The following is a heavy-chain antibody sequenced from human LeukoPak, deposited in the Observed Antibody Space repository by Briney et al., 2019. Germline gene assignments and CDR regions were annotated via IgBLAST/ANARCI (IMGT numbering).Heavy chain of an antibody. CDR2: FDPEDGET. CDR3: ATGLVRGVIITAPDY. CDR1: GYTLTELS. D-gene: IGHD3-10*01. V-gene: IGHV1-24*01. J-gene: IGHJ4*02. Sequence: ASVKVSCKVSGYTLTELSMHWVREAPRKGLEWMGGFDPEDGETIYAQKFQGRVTMTEDTSTDTAYMELSSLRSEDTAVYYCATGLVRGVIITAPDYWDQGNLTTVSS.